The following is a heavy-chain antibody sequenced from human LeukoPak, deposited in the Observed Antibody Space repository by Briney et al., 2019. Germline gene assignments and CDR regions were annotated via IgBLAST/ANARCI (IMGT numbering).Heavy chain of an antibody. D-gene: IGHD2-8*01. CDR3: ARVMIQDAFDI. CDR2: INHSGST. V-gene: IGHV4-34*01. J-gene: IGHJ3*02. Sequence: SETLSLTCAVYGGSSSGYYWSWIRQPPGKGLEWIGEINHSGSTNYNPSLKSRVTISVDTSKNQFSLKLSSVTAADTAVYYCARVMIQDAFDIWGQGTMVTVSS. CDR1: GGSSSGYY.